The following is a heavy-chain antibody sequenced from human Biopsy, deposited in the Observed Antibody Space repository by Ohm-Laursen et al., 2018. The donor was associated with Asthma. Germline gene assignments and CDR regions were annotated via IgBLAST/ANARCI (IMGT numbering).Heavy chain of an antibody. CDR2: TSFDGTNR. Sequence: SLRLSCTASGSSFSNYGMHWVRQAPGKGLDWVAVTSFDGTNRNYTDSVKGRFTISRDNSRNTLHLEMNSLRAEDTAVYFCAKEVFPGWELRRGPDSWGQGTLVTVSS. J-gene: IGHJ4*02. D-gene: IGHD1-26*01. V-gene: IGHV3-30*18. CDR1: GSSFSNYG. CDR3: AKEVFPGWELRRGPDS.